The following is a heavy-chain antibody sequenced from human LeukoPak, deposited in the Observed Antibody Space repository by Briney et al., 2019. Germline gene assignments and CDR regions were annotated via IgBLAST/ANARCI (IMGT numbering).Heavy chain of an antibody. J-gene: IGHJ4*02. D-gene: IGHD3-22*01. CDR1: GGTFSSYA. CDR3: ARTYYYDSSGYQSDY. V-gene: IGHV1-69*06. Sequence: ASVKVSCKASGGTFSSYAISWVRQAPGQGLEWMGGIIPIFGTANYAQKFQGRVTITADKSTSTAYMELSSLRSEDTAVYYCARTYYYDSSGYQSDYWGQGTLVTVSS. CDR2: IIPIFGTA.